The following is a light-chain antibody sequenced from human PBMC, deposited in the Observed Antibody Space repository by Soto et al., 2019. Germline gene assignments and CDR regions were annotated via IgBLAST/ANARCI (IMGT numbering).Light chain of an antibody. CDR3: HQYGSSPRT. CDR1: QSVSSNY. CDR2: GAS. V-gene: IGKV3-20*01. Sequence: EIVLTQSPGTLSLSPGDRATLSCRASQSVSSNYLAWYQQKPGQAPRLLIYGASIRATGTPDRFSGSGSGTDFTFTIRRLEPEDFAMYFCHQYGSSPRTFGQGTKVDIK. J-gene: IGKJ1*01.